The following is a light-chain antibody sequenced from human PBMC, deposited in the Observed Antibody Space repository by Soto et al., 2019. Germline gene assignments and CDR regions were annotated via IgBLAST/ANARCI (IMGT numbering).Light chain of an antibody. CDR1: QSVSSN. Sequence: EIVMTQSPATLSVSPGERATLSCRASQSVSSNLAWYQQKPGQAPRLLIYGASTRATGIPARFSGSGSGTEFTLTISSLQSKDFAVYYCQQYNNWPPLTVGGGTKVEIK. J-gene: IGKJ4*01. V-gene: IGKV3-15*01. CDR2: GAS. CDR3: QQYNNWPPLT.